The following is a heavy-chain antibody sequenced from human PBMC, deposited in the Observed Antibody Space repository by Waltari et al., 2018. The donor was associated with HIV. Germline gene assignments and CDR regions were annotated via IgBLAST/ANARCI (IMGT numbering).Heavy chain of an antibody. CDR3: ARDQHSATNYYGLDV. Sequence: QVHLVESGGAEVQSGKSLRLSCAASGFNFSNYAMHWVRQGPGKGLEWLSVIWADGSHESYADFAKGRFTISRDDSDNTLFLYLSGLRADDTAVYYCARDQHSATNYYGLDVWGQGTTVTVS. CDR1: GFNFSNYA. D-gene: IGHD3-10*01. V-gene: IGHV3-33*02. J-gene: IGHJ6*02. CDR2: IWADGSHE.